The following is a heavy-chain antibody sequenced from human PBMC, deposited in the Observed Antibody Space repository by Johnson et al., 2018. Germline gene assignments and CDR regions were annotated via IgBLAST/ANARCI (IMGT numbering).Heavy chain of an antibody. CDR2: IWYDGSNK. V-gene: IGHV3-33*01. CDR3: ARRDLAQAFDV. CDR1: GFTFRNYG. Sequence: QVQLVESGGGVVQPGRSLRLSCAASGFTFRNYGMHWVRQAPGKGLEWVALIWYDGSNKHYADAVKGRFTISRDNSKNTMSLQMSSLRADDTAVYYCARRDLAQAFDVWGQGTMVTVSS. J-gene: IGHJ3*01.